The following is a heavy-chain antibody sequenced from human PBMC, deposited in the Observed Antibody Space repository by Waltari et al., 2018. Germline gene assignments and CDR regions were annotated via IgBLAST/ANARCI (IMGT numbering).Heavy chain of an antibody. D-gene: IGHD6-13*01. CDR1: GGTFSSYA. CDR3: ARGSSSWPAAEYFQH. J-gene: IGHJ1*01. CDR2: MNPNSGNT. V-gene: IGHV1-8*03. Sequence: QVQLVQSGAEVKKPGSSVKVSCKASGGTFSSYAISWVRQATGQGLEWMGWMNPNSGNTGYAQKFQGRVTITRNTSISTAYMELSSLRSEDTAVYYCARGSSSWPAAEYFQHWGQGTLVTVSS.